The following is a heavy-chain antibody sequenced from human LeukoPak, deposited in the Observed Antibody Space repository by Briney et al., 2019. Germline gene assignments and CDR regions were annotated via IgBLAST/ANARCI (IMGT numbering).Heavy chain of an antibody. V-gene: IGHV3-15*01. CDR3: ATPGMVAIRGYYCYMDV. CDR2: IKSKTDGATT. D-gene: IGHD2-15*01. Sequence: GGSLRLSGAASGFTFSNAWMSWVRQAPGKGLEWVGRIKSKTDGATTDYAAPVKGSFTISRDDSTNTLSLQMNSLRDQDTAVYYCATPGMVAIRGYYCYMDVWGKGTTVTVSS. J-gene: IGHJ6*03. CDR1: GFTFSNAW.